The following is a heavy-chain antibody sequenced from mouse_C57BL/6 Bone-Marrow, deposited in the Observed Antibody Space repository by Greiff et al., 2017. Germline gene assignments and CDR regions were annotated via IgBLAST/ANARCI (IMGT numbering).Heavy chain of an antibody. CDR3: ARGGSYWYFDV. CDR2: IDPSDSET. V-gene: IGHV1-52*01. J-gene: IGHJ1*03. Sequence: VQLKQPGAELVRPGSSVKLSCKASGYTFTSYWMHWVKQRPIQGLEWIGNIDPSDSETHYNQKFKDKATLTVDKSSSTAYMQLSSLTSEDSAVYYCARGGSYWYFDVWGTGTTVTVSS. CDR1: GYTFTSYW.